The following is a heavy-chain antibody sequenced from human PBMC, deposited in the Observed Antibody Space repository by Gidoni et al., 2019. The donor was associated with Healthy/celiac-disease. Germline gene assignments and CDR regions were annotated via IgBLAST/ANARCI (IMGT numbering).Heavy chain of an antibody. CDR2: ISYDGSNK. CDR3: ARDSLEQQLTYWYFDL. CDR1: GFTFRSYA. Sequence: QVQLGESGGGVVQPGRSLRLSCDASGFTFRSYAMHWFRQAPGKGLEWVAVISYDGSNKYYADSVKCRFTISRDNSKNTLYLQMNSLRAEDTAVYYCARDSLEQQLTYWYFDLWGRGTLVTVSS. V-gene: IGHV3-30-3*01. J-gene: IGHJ2*01. D-gene: IGHD6-13*01.